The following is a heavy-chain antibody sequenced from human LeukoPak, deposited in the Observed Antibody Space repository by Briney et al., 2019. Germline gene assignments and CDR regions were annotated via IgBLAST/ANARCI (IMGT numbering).Heavy chain of an antibody. Sequence: GESLKISCKGSGYSFTSYWLGWVRQMPGKGLEWMGIIYPGDSDTRYSPSFQGQVTISADKSISTAYLQWSSLKASDTAMYYCARARRYCSSTSCLYDWFDPWGQGTLVTVSS. CDR1: GYSFTSYW. V-gene: IGHV5-51*01. D-gene: IGHD2-2*01. CDR3: ARARRYCSSTSCLYDWFDP. J-gene: IGHJ5*02. CDR2: IYPGDSDT.